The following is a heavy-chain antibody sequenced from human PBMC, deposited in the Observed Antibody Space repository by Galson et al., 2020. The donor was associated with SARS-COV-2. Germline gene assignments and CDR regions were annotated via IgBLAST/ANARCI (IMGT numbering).Heavy chain of an antibody. CDR1: GGSISSSSYY. CDR3: ARHPSLEY. V-gene: IGHV4-39*01. J-gene: IGHJ4*02. Sequence: SQTLSLTCTVSGGSISSSSYYWGWIRQPPGKGLEWIGSINYSGSTYYNPSLKSRVTVSVDTSKNQFSLKVSSVTAADTAVYYCARHPSLEYWGQGTLVTVSS. CDR2: INYSGST.